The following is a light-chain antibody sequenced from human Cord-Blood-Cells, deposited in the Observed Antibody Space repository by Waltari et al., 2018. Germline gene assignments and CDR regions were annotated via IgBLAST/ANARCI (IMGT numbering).Light chain of an antibody. CDR1: SSDVGGYNY. V-gene: IGLV2-14*03. CDR3: SSYTSSSTWV. J-gene: IGLJ3*02. CDR2: DVS. Sequence: QSALTPPASVSGSPGQSITIPCTGTSSDVGGYNYVSWYQQHPGTAPKLMIYDVSNRPSGVSKRFSGSKSGNTASLTIFGLQAEDEADYYCSSYTSSSTWVFGGGTKLTVL.